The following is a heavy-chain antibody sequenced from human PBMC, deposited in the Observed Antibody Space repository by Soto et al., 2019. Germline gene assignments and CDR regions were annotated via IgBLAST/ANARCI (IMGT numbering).Heavy chain of an antibody. Sequence: EVQLVESGGGLVQPGGSLRLSCAASGFTVGNNYMSWVRQAPTKGLEWLSVILGDGRTYYADSVKGRCTVSRVSSENTLFLQINNLRAEDTAVYYCAGDPSQGFGSWGHGTLVTFSS. CDR2: ILGDGRT. CDR1: GFTVGNNY. J-gene: IGHJ5*01. CDR3: AGDPSQGFGS. V-gene: IGHV3-66*01.